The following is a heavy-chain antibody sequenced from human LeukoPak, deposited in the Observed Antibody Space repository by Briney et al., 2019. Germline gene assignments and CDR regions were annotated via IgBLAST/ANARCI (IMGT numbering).Heavy chain of an antibody. J-gene: IGHJ4*02. Sequence: GGSLRLSCAASGFTFSDYSMNWVRQAPGKGLEWLSYIGLSSGARYYADSVKGRFSISSDNAKNSLSLQMNSLRADDTAVYYCARDHNYAFDYWGQGILVTLSS. CDR2: IGLSSGAR. V-gene: IGHV3-48*04. CDR3: ARDHNYAFDY. CDR1: GFTFSDYS. D-gene: IGHD5-18*01.